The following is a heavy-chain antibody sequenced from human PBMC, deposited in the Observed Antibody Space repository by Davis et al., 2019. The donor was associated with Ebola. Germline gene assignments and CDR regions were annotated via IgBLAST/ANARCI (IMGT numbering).Heavy chain of an antibody. Sequence: SLKISCAASGFTFTTYAMHWVRQAPGKGLEWVAVVSFDGSDKYYADSVKGRFTISRDNSKNTVYLQMNSLRAEDTAMYYCARTWDFGVVTDYYYYGMDVWGQGTTVTVSS. CDR3: ARTWDFGVVTDYYYYGMDV. CDR2: VSFDGSDK. CDR1: GFTFTTYA. D-gene: IGHD3-3*01. J-gene: IGHJ6*02. V-gene: IGHV3-30*04.